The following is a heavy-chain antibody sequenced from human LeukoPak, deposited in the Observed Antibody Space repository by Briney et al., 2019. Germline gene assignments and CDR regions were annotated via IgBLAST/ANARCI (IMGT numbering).Heavy chain of an antibody. CDR2: ISFDGAKI. J-gene: IGHJ4*02. CDR1: GFPFSNYA. Sequence: PGRSLRLSCTASGFPFSNYAMNWFRQTPGKGLEWVALISFDGAKIYYADSVKGRFTISRDNSKNTLFLQMNSLTVEDTAVYYCARDPAKGAATYFDYWGQGTLVTVSS. V-gene: IGHV3-30*04. D-gene: IGHD2-15*01. CDR3: ARDPAKGAATYFDY.